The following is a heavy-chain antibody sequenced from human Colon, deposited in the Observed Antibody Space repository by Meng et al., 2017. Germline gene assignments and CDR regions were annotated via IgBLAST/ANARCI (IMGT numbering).Heavy chain of an antibody. CDR1: SGSIMSSNW. Sequence: LESGPGRVRPSGTPSLPCAVSSGSIMSSNWWSCVRQPPGKGLEWIGEISQSGTTYYNPSLKSRVTITGDWSKNQFSLNLNSVTAADTALYYCVRQGMTSYSWGYWGQGTLVTVSS. V-gene: IGHV4-4*02. CDR2: ISQSGTT. CDR3: VRQGMTSYSWGY. J-gene: IGHJ4*02. D-gene: IGHD3-9*01.